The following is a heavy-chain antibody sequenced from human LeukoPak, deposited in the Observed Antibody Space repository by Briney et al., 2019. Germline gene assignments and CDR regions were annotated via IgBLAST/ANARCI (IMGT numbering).Heavy chain of an antibody. CDR2: ISSSGSTI. V-gene: IGHV3-11*01. CDR1: GFTFSDYY. D-gene: IGHD2-21*02. Sequence: PGGSLRLSCAASGFTFSDYYMSWIRQAPGKGLEWVSYISSSGSTIYYADSVKGRFAISRDNSKNTLYLQMNSLRAEDTALYYCAARGDSDAFDIWGQGTMVTVSS. CDR3: AARGDSDAFDI. J-gene: IGHJ3*02.